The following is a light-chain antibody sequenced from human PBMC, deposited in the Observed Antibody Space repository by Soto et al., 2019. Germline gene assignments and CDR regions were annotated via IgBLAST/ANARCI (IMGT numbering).Light chain of an antibody. CDR1: QSVSSY. V-gene: IGKV3-11*01. J-gene: IGKJ5*01. Sequence: EIVLTQSPATLSLSPGERATLSCRASQSVSSYLAWYQQKPGQAPRLLIYDASNMATGIPARFSGSGSGTDFTLIISSREPEDFAVYYCQQRSNWPPITFGQGTRLEIK. CDR2: DAS. CDR3: QQRSNWPPIT.